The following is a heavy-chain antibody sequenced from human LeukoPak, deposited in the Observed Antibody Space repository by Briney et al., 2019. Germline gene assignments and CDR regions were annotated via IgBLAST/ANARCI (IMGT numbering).Heavy chain of an antibody. J-gene: IGHJ4*02. CDR1: GGSISSDY. CDR3: ARGGGYFNY. V-gene: IGHV4-59*01. Sequence: PSETLSLTCTGSGGSISSDYWSWIRQPPGKGLEWIGYIYFSGSTNYNPSLKSRVTISVDTSKTQLSLKLSSVTAADTAVYYCARGGGYFNYWGQGTLVTASS. CDR2: IYFSGST. D-gene: IGHD3-16*01.